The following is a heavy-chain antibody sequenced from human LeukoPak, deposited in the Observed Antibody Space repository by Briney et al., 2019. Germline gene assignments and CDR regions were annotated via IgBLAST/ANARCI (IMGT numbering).Heavy chain of an antibody. J-gene: IGHJ4*02. D-gene: IGHD3-22*01. Sequence: ASVTVSCKASGYTFTGYYMHWVRQAPGQGLEWMEWINPNSGGTNYAQKFQGRVTMTRDTSISTAYMELSRLRSDDTAVYYCAREIRVYDSSGYYPVYFDYWGQGTLVTVSS. CDR1: GYTFTGYY. CDR3: AREIRVYDSSGYYPVYFDY. V-gene: IGHV1-2*02. CDR2: INPNSGGT.